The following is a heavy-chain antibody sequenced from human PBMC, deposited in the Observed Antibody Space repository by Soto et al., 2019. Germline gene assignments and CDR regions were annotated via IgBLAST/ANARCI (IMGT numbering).Heavy chain of an antibody. CDR2: ISGSGGST. D-gene: IGHD2-15*01. CDR3: AKRRDIYCSGGSCYLFDY. V-gene: IGHV3-23*01. J-gene: IGHJ4*02. Sequence: GGSLRLSCAASGFTFSSYAMSWVRQAPGKGLEWVSAISGSGGSTYYADSVKGRFTISRDNSKNTLYLQMNSLRAEDTAVYYCAKRRDIYCSGGSCYLFDYWGQGTLVTV. CDR1: GFTFSSYA.